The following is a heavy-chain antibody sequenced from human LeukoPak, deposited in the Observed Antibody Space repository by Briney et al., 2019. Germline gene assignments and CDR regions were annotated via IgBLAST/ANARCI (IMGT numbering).Heavy chain of an antibody. CDR1: GGSISSISSNNYH. V-gene: IGHV4-39*02. Sequence: SETLSLTCIVSGGSISSISSNNYHWGWIRQHPGKGLEWIGSIYYSGSTSYNPSLKSRVTISVDTSKNQFSLKLSSVTAADTALYYCAREMGVVTAHGIDVWGQGTTVTVSS. J-gene: IGHJ6*02. D-gene: IGHD4-23*01. CDR2: IYYSGST. CDR3: AREMGVVTAHGIDV.